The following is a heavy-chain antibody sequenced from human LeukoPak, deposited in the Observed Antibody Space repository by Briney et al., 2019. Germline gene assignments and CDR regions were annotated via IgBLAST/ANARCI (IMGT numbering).Heavy chain of an antibody. CDR2: IIPIFGTA. J-gene: IGHJ4*02. Sequence: GSSVEVSCKASGGTFSSYAISWVRQAPGQGLEWMGGIIPIFGTANYAQKFQGRVTITADESTSTAYMELSSLRSEDTAVYYCARGPFRGVNSPGGYWGQGTLVTVSS. V-gene: IGHV1-69*01. CDR3: ARGPFRGVNSPGGY. CDR1: GGTFSSYA. D-gene: IGHD3-10*01.